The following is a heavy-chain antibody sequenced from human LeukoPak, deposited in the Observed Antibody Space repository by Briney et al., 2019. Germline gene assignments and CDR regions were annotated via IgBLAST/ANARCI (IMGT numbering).Heavy chain of an antibody. V-gene: IGHV3-23*01. D-gene: IGHD6-19*01. CDR3: TKGVNSGSIDY. CDR2: ISGSGGST. CDR1: GFTFSNYA. Sequence: PGGSLRLSCSASGFTFSNYAMSWVRQASGKGLEWVSGISGSGGSTYYAASVRGRFTISRDNSKNTVSLQMNSLRGEDTALYYCTKGVNSGSIDYWGQGTLVTVSS. J-gene: IGHJ4*02.